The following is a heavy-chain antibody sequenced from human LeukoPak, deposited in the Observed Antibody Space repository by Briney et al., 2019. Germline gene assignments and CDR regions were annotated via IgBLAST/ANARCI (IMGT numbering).Heavy chain of an antibody. CDR2: ISAYNGNT. CDR3: ARAHTYYYDSSGYSLADY. Sequence: ASVKVSCKASGYTFTSYGISWVRQAPGQGLEWMGWISAYNGNTNYAQKPQGRVTMTTDTSTSTAYMELRSLRSDDTAVYYCARAHTYYYDSSGYSLADYWGQGTLVTVSS. J-gene: IGHJ4*02. V-gene: IGHV1-18*01. CDR1: GYTFTSYG. D-gene: IGHD3-22*01.